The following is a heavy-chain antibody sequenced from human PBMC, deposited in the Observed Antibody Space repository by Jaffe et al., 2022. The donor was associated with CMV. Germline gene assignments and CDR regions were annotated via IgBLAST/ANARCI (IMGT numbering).Heavy chain of an antibody. V-gene: IGHV1-8*01. J-gene: IGHJ6*02. D-gene: IGHD6-19*01. CDR1: GYTFTSYD. CDR2: MNPNSGNT. CDR3: AREILPGWLATKLTYYYYGMDV. Sequence: QVQLVQSGAEVKKPGASVKVSCKASGYTFTSYDINWVRQATGQGLEWMGWMNPNSGNTGYAQKFQGRVTMTRNTSISTAYMELSSLRSEDTAVYYCAREILPGWLATKLTYYYYGMDVWGQGTTVTVSS.